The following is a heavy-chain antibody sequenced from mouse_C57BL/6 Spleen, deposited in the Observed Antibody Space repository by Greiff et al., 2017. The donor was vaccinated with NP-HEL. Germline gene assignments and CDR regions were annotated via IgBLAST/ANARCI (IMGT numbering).Heavy chain of an antibody. J-gene: IGHJ4*01. Sequence: DVQLQESGGGLVKPGGSLKLSCAASGFTFSDYGMHWVRQAPEKGLEWVAYISSGSSTIYYADTVKGRFTISRDNAKNTLFLQMTSLRSEDTAMYYCARTAQATFYAMDYWGQGTSVTVSS. CDR2: ISSGSSTI. D-gene: IGHD3-2*02. CDR1: GFTFSDYG. CDR3: ARTAQATFYAMDY. V-gene: IGHV5-17*01.